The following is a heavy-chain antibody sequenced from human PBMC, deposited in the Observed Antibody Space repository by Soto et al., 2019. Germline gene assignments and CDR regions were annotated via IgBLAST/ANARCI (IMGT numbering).Heavy chain of an antibody. J-gene: IGHJ4*02. Sequence: QVQLVQSGAEVKKPGASVKVSCKASGYTFTSSGISWVRQAPGQGLERMGWISAYNGHTNYAQKLQGRVTMTTDTSTSTAYMELRSRGSDEAAVYYCASGWFGEFVYYFDYWGQGTLVTVSS. CDR2: ISAYNGHT. D-gene: IGHD3-10*01. CDR3: ASGWFGEFVYYFDY. V-gene: IGHV1-18*01. CDR1: GYTFTSSG.